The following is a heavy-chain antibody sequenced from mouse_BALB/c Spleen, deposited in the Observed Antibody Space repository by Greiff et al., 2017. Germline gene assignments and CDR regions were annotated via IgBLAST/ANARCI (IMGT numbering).Heavy chain of an antibody. D-gene: IGHD2-4*01. CDR3: AIIMITKGFAY. Sequence: QVQLQQSGPGLVAPSQSLSITCTVSGFSLTGYGVNWVRQPPGKGLEWLGMIWGDGSTDYNSALKSRLSISKDNSKSQVFLKMNSLQTDDTARYYCAIIMITKGFAYWGQGTLVTVSA. CDR1: GFSLTGYG. J-gene: IGHJ3*01. V-gene: IGHV2-6-7*01. CDR2: IWGDGST.